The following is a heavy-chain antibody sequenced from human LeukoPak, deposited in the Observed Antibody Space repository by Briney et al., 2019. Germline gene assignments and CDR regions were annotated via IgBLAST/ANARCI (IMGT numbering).Heavy chain of an antibody. CDR2: INQDDSQI. V-gene: IGHV3-7*01. CDR3: ARTGGSSGWYSPALLKYYFDY. J-gene: IGHJ4*02. Sequence: GGSLRLSCAASGFTFNKYWLTWVRQAPGKGLEWVANINQDDSQIYYLESVEGRFTITRDNAKNSLHLQMNSLRAEDTAVYYCARTGGSSGWYSPALLKYYFDYWGQGTLVTVSS. D-gene: IGHD6-19*01. CDR1: GFTFNKYW.